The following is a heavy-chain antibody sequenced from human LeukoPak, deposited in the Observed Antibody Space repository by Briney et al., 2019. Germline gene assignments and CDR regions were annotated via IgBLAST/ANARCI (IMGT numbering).Heavy chain of an antibody. CDR3: ARDPLPLDDSSGYYPTDY. V-gene: IGHV1-2*02. CDR1: GYTFTGYY. Sequence: ASVKVSCKASGYTFTGYYMHWVRQAPGQGLEWMGWINPNSGGTNYAQKFQGRVTMTRDTSISTAYMELSRLRSDDTAVYYCARDPLPLDDSSGYYPTDYWGQGTLVTVSS. J-gene: IGHJ4*02. D-gene: IGHD3-22*01. CDR2: INPNSGGT.